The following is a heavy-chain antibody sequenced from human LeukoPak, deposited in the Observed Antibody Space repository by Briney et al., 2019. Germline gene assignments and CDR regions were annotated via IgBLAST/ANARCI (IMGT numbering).Heavy chain of an antibody. CDR3: ARDQKYYDILTGYHFDY. D-gene: IGHD3-9*01. Sequence: ASVKVSCKAYGYTFTSYGISWVRQAPGQGLEWMGWISAYNGNTNYAQKLQGRVTMTTDTSTSTAYMELRSLRSDDTAVYYCARDQKYYDILTGYHFDYWGQGTLVTVSS. CDR1: GYTFTSYG. V-gene: IGHV1-18*01. J-gene: IGHJ4*02. CDR2: ISAYNGNT.